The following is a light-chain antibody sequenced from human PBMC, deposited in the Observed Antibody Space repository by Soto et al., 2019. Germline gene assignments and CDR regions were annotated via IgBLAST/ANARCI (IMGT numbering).Light chain of an antibody. V-gene: IGLV2-14*01. CDR1: TSDVFYYNS. J-gene: IGLJ1*01. Sequence: QSALTQPASVSGSPGQSLTISCTGSTSDVFYYNSVAWYQQHPGKAPKLMIYEVSNRPSGVSNRFSGSKSGNTASLTISGLQAEDKADYYCSSYTSSSTLLYVFGTGTKVTVL. CDR2: EVS. CDR3: SSYTSSSTLLYV.